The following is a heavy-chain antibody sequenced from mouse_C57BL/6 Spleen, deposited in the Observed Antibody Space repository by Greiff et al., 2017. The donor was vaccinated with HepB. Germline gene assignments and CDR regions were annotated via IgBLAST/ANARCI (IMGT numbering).Heavy chain of an antibody. D-gene: IGHD2-2*01. CDR2: INPNNGGT. V-gene: IGHV1-18*01. J-gene: IGHJ2*01. CDR3: ARSGIYYVYDGDLYFDY. CDR1: GYTFTDYN. Sequence: VQLQQSGPELVKPGASVKIPCKASGYTFTDYNMDWVKQSHGKSLEWIGDINPNNGGTIYNQKFKGKATLTVDKSSSTAYMELRSLTSEDTAVYYCARSGIYYVYDGDLYFDYWGQGTTLTVSS.